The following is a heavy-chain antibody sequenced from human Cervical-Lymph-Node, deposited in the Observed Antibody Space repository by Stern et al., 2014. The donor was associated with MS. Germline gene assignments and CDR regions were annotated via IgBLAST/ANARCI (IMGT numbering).Heavy chain of an antibody. V-gene: IGHV4-31*03. D-gene: IGHD1-26*01. Sequence: QVQLVQSGPGLVKPSQTLSLTCTASGGSISSGDYYWSWIRQHRGKGLEWIGYIYYSGSTYYNPSLKSRVTISVDTSKSQFSLKLSSVTAADTAVYYCARDGPQVGAGSFDIWGQGTMVTVSS. CDR3: ARDGPQVGAGSFDI. J-gene: IGHJ3*02. CDR2: IYYSGST. CDR1: GGSISSGDYY.